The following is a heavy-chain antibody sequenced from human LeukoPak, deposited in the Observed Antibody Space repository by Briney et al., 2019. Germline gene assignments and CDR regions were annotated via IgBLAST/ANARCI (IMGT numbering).Heavy chain of an antibody. CDR3: AREAYDILTGYYSSGYYGMDV. Sequence: GGSLRLSCAASGFTFSSYGMHWVRQAPGKGLEWVAVIWYDGSNKYYADSVKGRFTISRGNSKNTLYLQMNSLRAEDTAVYYCAREAYDILTGYYSSGYYGMDVWGQGTTVTVSS. CDR2: IWYDGSNK. J-gene: IGHJ6*02. D-gene: IGHD3-9*01. V-gene: IGHV3-33*01. CDR1: GFTFSSYG.